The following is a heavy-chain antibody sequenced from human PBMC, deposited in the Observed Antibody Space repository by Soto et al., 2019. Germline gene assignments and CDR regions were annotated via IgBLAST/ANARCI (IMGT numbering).Heavy chain of an antibody. CDR1: GYTFTGYY. J-gene: IGHJ4*02. CDR3: ATGGYSTSAGTDY. D-gene: IGHD6-6*01. V-gene: IGHV1-2*02. CDR2: INPNSGGT. Sequence: QVQLVQSGAEVKKPGASVKVSCKASGYTFTGYYIHWVRQAPGQGLEWMGWINPNSGGTNYAQKFQGRVTMTRDTSIRPAYMELNRLTSDDTAVYYCATGGYSTSAGTDYWGQGTLVTVSS.